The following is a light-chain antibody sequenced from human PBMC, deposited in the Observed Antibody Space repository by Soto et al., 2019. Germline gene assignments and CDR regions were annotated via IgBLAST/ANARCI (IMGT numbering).Light chain of an antibody. V-gene: IGKV1D-16*01. CDR2: TVS. J-gene: IGKJ5*01. CDR1: QDISTW. CDR3: QQYYSYPIT. Sequence: IQMTQSPSSVSASVGDRATITCRASQDISTWLAWYQQKPGKAPKSLIYTVSTLQSGVPSRFSGSGSGTEFSLTISSLQPEDFATYYCQQYYSYPITFGQGTRLEN.